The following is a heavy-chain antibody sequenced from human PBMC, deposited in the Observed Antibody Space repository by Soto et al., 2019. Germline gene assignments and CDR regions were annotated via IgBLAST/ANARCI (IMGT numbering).Heavy chain of an antibody. Sequence: QVQLGQSGAEVKKPGSSVKVSCKASGGTFSSYAISWVRQAPGQGLEWLGGIILSFGTANYAQNFQGRVTITADESTITAQMERSSLRSEDTAVYYCARGGTGPGGDWLDHWGQGTLVTVSS. V-gene: IGHV1-69*01. CDR2: IILSFGTA. CDR3: ARGGTGPGGDWLDH. J-gene: IGHJ5*02. CDR1: GGTFSSYA. D-gene: IGHD1-1*01.